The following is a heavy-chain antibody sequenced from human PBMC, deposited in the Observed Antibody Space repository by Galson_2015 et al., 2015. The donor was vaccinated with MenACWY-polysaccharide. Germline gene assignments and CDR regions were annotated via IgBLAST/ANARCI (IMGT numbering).Heavy chain of an antibody. CDR2: INNIGSSI. CDR3: AIGVKGGGPEF. J-gene: IGHJ4*02. V-gene: IGHV3-74*01. CDR1: GFTFSSYW. D-gene: IGHD3-16*01. Sequence: SLRLSCAASGFTFSSYWMVWVRHAPGKGLAWVSRINNIGSSIAYADSVKGRFTISRDNVKNTLYLQMNSLRAEDTAWYYCAIGVKGGGPEFWGQGTLVAVSS.